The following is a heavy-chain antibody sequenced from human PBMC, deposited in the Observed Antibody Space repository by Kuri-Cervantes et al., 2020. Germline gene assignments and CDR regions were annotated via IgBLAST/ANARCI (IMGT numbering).Heavy chain of an antibody. J-gene: IGHJ4*02. CDR1: GCSISSSNW. V-gene: IGHV4-4*02. CDR2: IYHSGST. D-gene: IGHD4-23*01. CDR3: ARASVVEMSTMVTGFDY. Sequence: SCAVSGCSISSSNWWSWVRQPPGKGLEWIGEIYHSGSTNYNPSLKSRVTISVDKSKSQFSLNLHSVTAADTAVYYCARASVVEMSTMVTGFDYWGQGTLVTVSS.